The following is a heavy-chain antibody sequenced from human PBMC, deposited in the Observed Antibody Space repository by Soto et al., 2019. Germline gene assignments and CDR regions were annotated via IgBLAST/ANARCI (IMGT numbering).Heavy chain of an antibody. CDR3: ARDRGPPRYLNYGMDV. J-gene: IGHJ6*02. Sequence: PGGSLRLSCAASGFTFSTYWMSWVRQAPGKGLEWVGNIKQDGSGENYVDSVKGRFTISRDDANHSLYLQMNSLRAEDTAVYYCARDRGPPRYLNYGMDVWCQGTTVTVSS. D-gene: IGHD3-10*01. CDR1: GFTFSTYW. V-gene: IGHV3-7*01. CDR2: IKQDGSGE.